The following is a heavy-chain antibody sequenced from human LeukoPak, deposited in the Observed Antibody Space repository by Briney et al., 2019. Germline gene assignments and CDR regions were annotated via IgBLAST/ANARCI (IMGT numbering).Heavy chain of an antibody. J-gene: IGHJ4*02. CDR1: GFTFSSYA. Sequence: GGSLRLSCAASGFTFSSYAMHWVRQAPGKGLEWVAVISYDGSNKYYADSVKGRFTISRDNSKNTLYLQMNSLGAEDTAVYYCARDRATSFDYWGQGTLVTVSS. V-gene: IGHV3-30-3*01. D-gene: IGHD1-26*01. CDR2: ISYDGSNK. CDR3: ARDRATSFDY.